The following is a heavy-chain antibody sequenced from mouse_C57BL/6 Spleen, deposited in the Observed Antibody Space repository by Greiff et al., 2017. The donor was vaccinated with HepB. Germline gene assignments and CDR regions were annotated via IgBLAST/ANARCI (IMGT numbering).Heavy chain of an antibody. D-gene: IGHD1-1*02. V-gene: IGHV1-50*01. Sequence: VKQSCKASGYTFTSYWMQWVKQRPGQGLEWIGEIDPSDSYTNYNQKFKGKATLTVDTSSSTAYMQLSSLTSEDSAVYYCARPLYGGGFAYWGQGTLVTVSA. CDR3: ARPLYGGGFAY. CDR2: IDPSDSYT. J-gene: IGHJ3*01. CDR1: GYTFTSYW.